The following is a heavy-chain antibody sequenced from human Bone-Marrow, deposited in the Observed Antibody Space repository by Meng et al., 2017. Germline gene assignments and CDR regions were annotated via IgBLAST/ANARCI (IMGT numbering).Heavy chain of an antibody. CDR1: GYTFPDYW. J-gene: IGHJ5*02. CDR2: INPKSGDT. V-gene: IGHV1-2*06. D-gene: IGHD3-16*02. Sequence: VPPVQSGAEVQKPGASLKLSFKASGYTFPDYWLHWVRRAPGQGLEWMGRINPKSGDTHYAQRFQGRVTMTGDTSISTAYMELSGLRSDDTAVYYCARDSIDYVWGSYLLRWFDPWGQGTLVTVSS. CDR3: ARDSIDYVWGSYLLRWFDP.